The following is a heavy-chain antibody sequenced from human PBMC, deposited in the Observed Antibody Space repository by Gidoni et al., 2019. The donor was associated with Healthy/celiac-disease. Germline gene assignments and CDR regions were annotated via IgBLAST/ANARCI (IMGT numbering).Heavy chain of an antibody. Sequence: EVQLVESGGGLVKPGGSLRLSCAASGFTFSSYSMNWVRQAPGKGLEWVSSISSSSSYIYYADSVKGRFTISRDNAKNSLYLQMNSLRAEDTAVYYCARDFYGGNSGEDFDYWGQGTLVTVSS. J-gene: IGHJ4*02. CDR3: ARDFYGGNSGEDFDY. V-gene: IGHV3-21*01. CDR1: GFTFSSYS. D-gene: IGHD4-17*01. CDR2: ISSSSSYI.